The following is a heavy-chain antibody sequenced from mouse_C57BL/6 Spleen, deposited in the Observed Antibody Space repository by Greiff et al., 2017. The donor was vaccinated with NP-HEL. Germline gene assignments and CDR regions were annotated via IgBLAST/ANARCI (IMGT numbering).Heavy chain of an antibody. Sequence: QVQLQQSGAELVKPGASVKISCKASGYAFSSYWMNWVKQRPGKGLEWIGQIYPGDGDTNYNGKFKGKATLTADKSSSTAYMQLSSLTSEDSAVYFCARGHDGRRYFDDWGKGTTLTVSS. CDR3: ARGHDGRRYFDD. V-gene: IGHV1-80*01. CDR2: IYPGDGDT. J-gene: IGHJ2*01. CDR1: GYAFSSYW. D-gene: IGHD2-12*01.